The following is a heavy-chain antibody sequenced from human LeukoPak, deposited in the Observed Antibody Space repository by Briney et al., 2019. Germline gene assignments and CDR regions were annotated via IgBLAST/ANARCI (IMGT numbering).Heavy chain of an antibody. CDR1: GGSISGSNW. CDR3: ASYVAKYYFDY. D-gene: IGHD3-16*01. V-gene: IGHV4-4*02. CDR2: IYHSGST. Sequence: SGTLSLTCAVSGGSISGSNWWSWVRQPPGKGLEWIGEIYHSGSTNYNPSLKSRVTILVDKSKNQFSPKLSSVTAADTAVYYCASYVAKYYFDYWGQGTLVTVSS. J-gene: IGHJ4*02.